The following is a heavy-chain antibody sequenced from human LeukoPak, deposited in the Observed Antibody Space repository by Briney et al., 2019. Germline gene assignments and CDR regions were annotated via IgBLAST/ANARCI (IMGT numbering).Heavy chain of an antibody. CDR1: GYTFTGYY. D-gene: IGHD4-17*01. CDR3: ARNDYGDFTPGY. Sequence: ASVTVSCMASGYTFTGYYMHWVRQAPGQGREWMGWINPNSGGTNYAQKFQGRVTMTRDTSISTAYMELSRLRSDDTAVYYCARNDYGDFTPGYWGQGTLVTVSS. CDR2: INPNSGGT. V-gene: IGHV1-2*02. J-gene: IGHJ4*02.